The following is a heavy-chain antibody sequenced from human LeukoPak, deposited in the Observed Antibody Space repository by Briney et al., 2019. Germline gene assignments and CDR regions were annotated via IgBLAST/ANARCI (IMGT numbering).Heavy chain of an antibody. CDR3: AKDSRITIFGVVLWDAFDI. J-gene: IGHJ3*02. D-gene: IGHD3-3*01. V-gene: IGHV3-30*02. Sequence: GGSLRLSCAASGFTFSSYGMHWVRQAPGKGLEWVAFIRYDGSNKYYADSVKGRFTISRDNSKNTLYLQMNSLRAEDTAVYYCAKDSRITIFGVVLWDAFDIWGQGTMVTVSS. CDR1: GFTFSSYG. CDR2: IRYDGSNK.